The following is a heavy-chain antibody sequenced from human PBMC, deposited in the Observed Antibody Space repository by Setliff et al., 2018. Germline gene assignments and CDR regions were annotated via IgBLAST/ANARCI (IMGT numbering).Heavy chain of an antibody. J-gene: IGHJ4*02. V-gene: IGHV3-21*01. CDR2: ISSSSSYI. CDR1: GFTFSSYS. Sequence: PGGSLRLSCAASGFTFSSYSMNWVRQAPGKGLEWVSSISSSSSYIYYADSVKGRFTISRDNAKNSLYLQMNSLRAEDTAVYYCARAPRVGLRTFGGVIDYWGQGTLVTVSS. CDR3: ARAPRVGLRTFGGVIDY. D-gene: IGHD3-16*02.